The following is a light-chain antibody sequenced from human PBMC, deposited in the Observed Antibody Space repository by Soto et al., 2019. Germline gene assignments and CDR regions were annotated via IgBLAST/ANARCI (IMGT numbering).Light chain of an antibody. CDR1: QSISSW. Sequence: DIQMTRSPSTLSASVGDRVAITCRASQSISSWLAWYQQKPGKAPKLLIYDASSLESGVPSRFIGSGSGTEFTLTISSLQPDDFATYYCQQYNSYWTFGQGTKVDIK. CDR3: QQYNSYWT. J-gene: IGKJ1*01. V-gene: IGKV1-5*01. CDR2: DAS.